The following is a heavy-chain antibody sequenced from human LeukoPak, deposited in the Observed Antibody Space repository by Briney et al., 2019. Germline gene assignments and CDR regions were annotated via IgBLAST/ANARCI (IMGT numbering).Heavy chain of an antibody. J-gene: IGHJ4*02. CDR1: HFTFDDYA. D-gene: IGHD5-18*01. CDR2: ISRDGGRT. Sequence: GGSLRLSCAASHFTFDDYAMHWVRQAPGKGLEWVSLISRDGGRTYYADSVKGRFTISRDNSKNSLFLQMTRLSAEDTVFYYCAKGGGDTAMAMDYWGQGTLVTVSS. CDR3: AKGGGDTAMAMDY. V-gene: IGHV3-43D*03.